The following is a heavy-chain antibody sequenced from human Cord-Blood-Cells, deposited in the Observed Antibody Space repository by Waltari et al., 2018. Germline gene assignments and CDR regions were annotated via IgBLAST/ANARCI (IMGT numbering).Heavy chain of an antibody. J-gene: IGHJ3*02. D-gene: IGHD2-15*01. CDR1: GCSISSGGYY. Sequence: QVQLQESGPGLVKPSQTLSLTCTVSGCSISSGGYYWSWIPQHPGKGLEWIGYIYYSGSTYYNPSLKSRVTISVDTSKNQFSLKLSSVTAADTAVYYCASPWSVAADAFDIWGQGTMVTVSS. V-gene: IGHV4-31*03. CDR3: ASPWSVAADAFDI. CDR2: IYYSGST.